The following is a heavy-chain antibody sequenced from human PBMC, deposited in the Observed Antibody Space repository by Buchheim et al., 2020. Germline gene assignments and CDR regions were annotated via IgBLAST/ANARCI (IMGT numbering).Heavy chain of an antibody. CDR1: GFTFSSYA. V-gene: IGHV3-23*04. Sequence: EVQLVESGGGLVQPGGSLRLSCAASGFTFSSYAMSWVRQAPGKGLEWVSAISGSGGSPYYADSVKGRFTIYRDNSKNTLYLQMNSLRAEDTAVYYCAKEWMATTSLWGNQNRETDYWGQGTL. CDR3: AKEWMATTSLWGNQNRETDY. D-gene: IGHD5-12*01. J-gene: IGHJ4*02. CDR2: ISGSGGSP.